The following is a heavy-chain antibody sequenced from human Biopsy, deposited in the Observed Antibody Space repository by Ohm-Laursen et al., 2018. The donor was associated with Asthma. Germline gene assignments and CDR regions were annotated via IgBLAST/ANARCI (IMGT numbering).Heavy chain of an antibody. J-gene: IGHJ4*02. CDR3: ARGDSSKWSHCYFDF. Sequence: SLRLSCAASGFAVSSDPMFWVRQAPGKGLEWVSVIYSSGTSHTSDSVRGRFTISRDYSKNKLYLQMHSLRAEDTSVYYCARGDSSKWSHCYFDFWGQGTQVTVSS. CDR2: IYSSGTS. CDR1: GFAVSSDP. D-gene: IGHD3-22*01. V-gene: IGHV3-53*01.